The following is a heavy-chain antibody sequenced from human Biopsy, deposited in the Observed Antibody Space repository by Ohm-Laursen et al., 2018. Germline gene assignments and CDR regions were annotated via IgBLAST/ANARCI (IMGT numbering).Heavy chain of an antibody. Sequence: SETLSLTCTVSGGPISSDYWSWIRQTPGKGLEWIGYIYYSGSTNYNPSLKSRVTISVDTSKSQFSLRLNSVTAADTAVYYCARDEGLLRAFDIWGQGTLGTVSS. D-gene: IGHD1-26*01. V-gene: IGHV4-59*01. CDR3: ARDEGLLRAFDI. CDR1: GGPISSDY. CDR2: IYYSGST. J-gene: IGHJ3*02.